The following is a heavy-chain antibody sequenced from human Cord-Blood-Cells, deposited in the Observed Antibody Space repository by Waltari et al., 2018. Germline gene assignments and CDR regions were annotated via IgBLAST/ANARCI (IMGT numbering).Heavy chain of an antibody. CDR2: IIPIFGTA. Sequence: QVQLVQSGAEVKKPGSSVKVSCKATGDTFSSYAISGVRQAPGQGLEWMGVIIPIFGTANYAQKFQGRVTITADESTSTAYMELSSLRSEDTAVYYCARDGDSGYDWGWFDPWGQRTLVTVSS. CDR1: GDTFSSYA. J-gene: IGHJ5*02. V-gene: IGHV1-69*01. D-gene: IGHD5-12*01. CDR3: ARDGDSGYDWGWFDP.